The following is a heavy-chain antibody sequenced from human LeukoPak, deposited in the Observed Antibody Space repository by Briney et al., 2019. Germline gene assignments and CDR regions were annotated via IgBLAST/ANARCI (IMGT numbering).Heavy chain of an antibody. Sequence: GGSLRLSCEVAGFTFSNYWMSWVRQAPGKGLEWVANIKQDGSEKYYLDSVKGRFTISRDNAKNSLYLQMNSLRAEDTAVYYCARCHGSGSYYNVFAYWGQGTLVTVSS. CDR1: GFTFSNYW. CDR2: IKQDGSEK. CDR3: ARCHGSGSYYNVFAY. V-gene: IGHV3-7*05. D-gene: IGHD3-10*01. J-gene: IGHJ4*02.